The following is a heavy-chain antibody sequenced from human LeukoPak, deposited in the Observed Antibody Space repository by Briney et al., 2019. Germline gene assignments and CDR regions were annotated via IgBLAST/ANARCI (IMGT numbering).Heavy chain of an antibody. V-gene: IGHV4-59*08. D-gene: IGHD3/OR15-3a*01. CDR2: IHYSGST. J-gene: IGHJ3*01. CDR3: ARHLDWDSGGDAFDF. CDR1: AVPISSYY. Sequence: SETLSLTCTVSAVPISSYYWSWIRQPPGKGLEWIGYIHYSGSTRNYPSLESRVTISVDTSKNQFSLKLTSVTAADTAMYYCARHLDWDSGGDAFDFWGQGTMVTVSS.